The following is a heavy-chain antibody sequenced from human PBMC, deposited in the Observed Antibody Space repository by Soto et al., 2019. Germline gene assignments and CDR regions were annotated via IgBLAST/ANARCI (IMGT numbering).Heavy chain of an antibody. CDR2: ISGSGGST. CDR3: AKDLGVVTPTYGMDV. Sequence: GGSLRLSCAASGFTFSDHYMDWVRQAPGKGLEWVSAISGSGGSTYYADSVKGRFTISRDNSKNTLYLQMNSLRAEDTAVYYCAKDLGVVTPTYGMDVWGQGTTVTVSS. CDR1: GFTFSDHY. D-gene: IGHD3-3*01. J-gene: IGHJ6*02. V-gene: IGHV3-23*01.